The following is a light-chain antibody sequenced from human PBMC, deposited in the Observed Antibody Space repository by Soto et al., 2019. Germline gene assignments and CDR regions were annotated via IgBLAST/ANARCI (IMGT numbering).Light chain of an antibody. CDR2: EVS. CDR1: SSDVGGYNY. V-gene: IGLV2-14*01. CDR3: NSRTSSGSSV. J-gene: IGLJ2*01. Sequence: QSALTQPPSASGSPGQSVTISCTGTSSDVGGYNYVSWYQQHPGRAPKLMLYEVSKRPSGVSNRFSGSKSGNTASLTISGLQADDEAEYYCNSRTSSGSSVFGGGTQLTVL.